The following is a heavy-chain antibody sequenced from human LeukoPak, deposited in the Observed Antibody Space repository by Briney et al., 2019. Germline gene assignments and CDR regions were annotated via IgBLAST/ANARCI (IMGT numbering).Heavy chain of an antibody. Sequence: KPGGSLRLSCATSGFTFGSYSMNWVRQAPGKALEWVSSISSSSLYIYYADSVRGRFTISRDNAKNSLYLQMNSLRAEDTAVYYCARYGWILTGNTEFDYWGQGTLVTVSS. CDR3: ARYGWILTGNTEFDY. CDR1: GFTFGSYS. D-gene: IGHD3-9*01. J-gene: IGHJ4*02. V-gene: IGHV3-21*01. CDR2: ISSSSLYI.